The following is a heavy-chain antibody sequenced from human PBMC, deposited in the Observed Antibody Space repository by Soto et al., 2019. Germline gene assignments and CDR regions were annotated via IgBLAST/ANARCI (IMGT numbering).Heavy chain of an antibody. CDR3: SRHSPVEIVAAGPWEYFDL. V-gene: IGHV4-39*01. D-gene: IGHD6-13*01. Sequence: SETLSLTCTVSGDSVSSSYYYWGWIRQPPGRGLEWIGSIYYSGNTYYNPSLKSRVTISVDPSRNQFSLKLSSVTAADTAVYYRSRHSPVEIVAAGPWEYFDLWGRGTLVTVFS. J-gene: IGHJ2*01. CDR1: GDSVSSSYYY. CDR2: IYYSGNT.